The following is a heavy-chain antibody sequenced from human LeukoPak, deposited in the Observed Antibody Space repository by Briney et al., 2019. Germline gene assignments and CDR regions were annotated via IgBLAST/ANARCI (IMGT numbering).Heavy chain of an antibody. Sequence: SQTLSLTCTVSGGSISSGGYYWSWIRQHPGKGLEWIGYIYYSGSTNYNPSLKSRVTISVDTSKNQFSLKLSSVTAADTAVYYCARRGSIGLYYWGQGTLVTVSS. CDR1: GGSISSGGYY. D-gene: IGHD3-16*01. V-gene: IGHV4-31*03. CDR2: IYYSGST. J-gene: IGHJ4*02. CDR3: ARRGSIGLYY.